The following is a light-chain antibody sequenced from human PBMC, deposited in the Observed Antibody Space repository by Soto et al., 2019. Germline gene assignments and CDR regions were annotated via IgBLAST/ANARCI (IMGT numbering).Light chain of an antibody. Sequence: IGMTKSPATLSVSPGERATLSCGASQSVIRNLAWYQQKPGQSPRLLIYGASTRATGIPARFIGSGSGTEFTLTIGSLQSEDFAVYYCQQYNNWPRTFGQGTKVDIK. J-gene: IGKJ1*01. CDR3: QQYNNWPRT. CDR1: QSVIRN. V-gene: IGKV3-15*01. CDR2: GAS.